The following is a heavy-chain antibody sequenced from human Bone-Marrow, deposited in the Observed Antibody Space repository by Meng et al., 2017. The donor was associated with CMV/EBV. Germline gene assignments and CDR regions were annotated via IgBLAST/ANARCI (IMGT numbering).Heavy chain of an antibody. CDR3: AKGEYNSPSLLDY. V-gene: IGHV3-30*02. D-gene: IGHD6-6*01. Sequence: GGSLRLSCAASGFSFNSYAMHWVRQPPGKGLEWVTFIRYDGNNVYYADSVKGRFTVSRDNSKNTLHLQMNRLRPEDTAAYYCAKGEYNSPSLLDYWGQGTLVTVSS. CDR2: IRYDGNNV. J-gene: IGHJ4*02. CDR1: GFSFNSYA.